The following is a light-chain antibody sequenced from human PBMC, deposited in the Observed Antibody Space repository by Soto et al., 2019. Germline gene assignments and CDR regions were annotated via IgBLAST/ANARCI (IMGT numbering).Light chain of an antibody. V-gene: IGKV1-9*01. Sequence: DIQLTQSPSFLSASVGDRVTITCRTSQDISSYLAWYQQKPGKAPQLLISAASILQSGVPSRSSGRGSGTDFTLTIMGLQPEEGTTYYCQQLKSYPLSFGGGTKVEI. CDR3: QQLKSYPLS. CDR2: AAS. J-gene: IGKJ4*01. CDR1: QDISSY.